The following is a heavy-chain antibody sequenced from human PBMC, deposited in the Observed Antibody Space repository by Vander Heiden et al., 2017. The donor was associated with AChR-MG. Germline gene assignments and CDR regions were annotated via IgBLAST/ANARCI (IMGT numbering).Heavy chain of an antibody. CDR3: AMEIAALQSYYGMDV. Sequence: QVQLVQSGAEVKKPGSSVKVSCKASGGTFSSYAISWVRQAPGQGLEWMGRIIPILGIANYAQKCQGRVTITADKSTSTAYMELSRLRSEDTAVYYCAMEIAALQSYYGMDVWGQVTTVAVSS. V-gene: IGHV1-69*04. D-gene: IGHD6-6*01. J-gene: IGHJ6*01. CDR1: GGTFSSYA. CDR2: IIPILGIA.